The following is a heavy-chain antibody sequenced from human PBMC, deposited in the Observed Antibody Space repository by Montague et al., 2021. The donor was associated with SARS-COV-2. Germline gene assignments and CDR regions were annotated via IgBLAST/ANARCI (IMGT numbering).Heavy chain of an antibody. CDR1: GFTFSSYG. J-gene: IGHJ4*02. CDR2: IWNDGRYR. V-gene: IGHV3-33*01. CDR3: ARDDSRDGNNFDY. Sequence: SLRLSCAASGFTFSSYGMHWVRQAPGKGLEWVAVIWNDGRYRFHADSVKGRFAISRDNSKNTLYLGMNTLRAEDTALYYCARDDSRDGNNFDYWGQGALVADSS. D-gene: IGHD5-24*01.